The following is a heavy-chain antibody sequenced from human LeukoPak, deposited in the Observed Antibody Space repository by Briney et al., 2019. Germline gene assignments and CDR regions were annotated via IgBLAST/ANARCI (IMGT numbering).Heavy chain of an antibody. D-gene: IGHD3-22*01. CDR2: YYSGST. V-gene: IGHV4-59*12. CDR3: AREAELLYDSSGHTGPR. Sequence: YYSGSTNYNHSLKSRVTISVDTSKNQFSLKLSSVTAADTAVYYCAREAELLYDSSGHTGPRWGQGTLVTVSS. J-gene: IGHJ4*02.